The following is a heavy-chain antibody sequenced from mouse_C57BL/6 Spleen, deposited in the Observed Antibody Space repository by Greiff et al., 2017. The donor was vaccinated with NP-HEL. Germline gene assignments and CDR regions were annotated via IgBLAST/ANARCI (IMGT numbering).Heavy chain of an antibody. Sequence: QVQLKESGAELVRPGASVTLSCKASGYTFTDYEMHWVKQTPVHGLEWIGAIDPETGGTAYNQKFKGKAILTADKSSSTAYMELRSLTSEDSAVYYCTTGDYSYYAMDYWGQGTSVTVSS. CDR3: TTGDYSYYAMDY. CDR2: IDPETGGT. J-gene: IGHJ4*01. V-gene: IGHV1-15*01. CDR1: GYTFTDYE. D-gene: IGHD1-1*01.